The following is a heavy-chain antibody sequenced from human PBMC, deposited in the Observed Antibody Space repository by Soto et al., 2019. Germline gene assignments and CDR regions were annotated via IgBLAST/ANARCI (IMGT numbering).Heavy chain of an antibody. Sequence: QVQLQESGPGLVKPSQTLSLTCTVSGGSISSGGYYWSWIRQHPGKGLEWIGYIYYSGSTYYNPSLKSRVTIAVDTSKNQFSLKRSSVTAGDTAVYYCGRGVERGDAFDIWGQGKMFTVSS. CDR3: GRGVERGDAFDI. D-gene: IGHD3-16*01. J-gene: IGHJ3*02. CDR2: IYYSGST. CDR1: GGSISSGGYY. V-gene: IGHV4-31*03.